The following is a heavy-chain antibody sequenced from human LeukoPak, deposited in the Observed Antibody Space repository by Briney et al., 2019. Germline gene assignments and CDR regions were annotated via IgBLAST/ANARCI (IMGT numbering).Heavy chain of an antibody. CDR1: GFTFSDYY. J-gene: IGHJ4*02. D-gene: IGHD6-13*01. CDR3: ARDVPPHQYGSTNALDY. V-gene: IGHV3-11*01. Sequence: PGGSLRLSCAASGFTFSDYYMSWIRQAPGKGLEWVSYISSSGSTIYYADSVKGRFTISRDNAKNSLYLQMNSLRAEDTAVYYCARDVPPHQYGSTNALDYWGQGTLVTVSS. CDR2: ISSSGSTI.